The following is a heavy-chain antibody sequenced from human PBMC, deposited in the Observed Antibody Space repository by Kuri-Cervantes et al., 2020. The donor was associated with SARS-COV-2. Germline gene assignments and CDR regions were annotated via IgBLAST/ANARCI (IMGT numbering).Heavy chain of an antibody. Sequence: GSLRLSCTVSGSSVSSGSYYWSWIRQPPGKGLEWIGYIYYNGSTNYNPSLKSRVTISVDTSKNQFSLKLSSVTAADTAMYYCARHDYCDPLTYYYGMDVWGQGTTVTVSS. CDR1: GSSVSSGSYY. CDR3: ARHDYCDPLTYYYGMDV. D-gene: IGHD4-17*01. J-gene: IGHJ6*02. V-gene: IGHV4-61*01. CDR2: IYYNGST.